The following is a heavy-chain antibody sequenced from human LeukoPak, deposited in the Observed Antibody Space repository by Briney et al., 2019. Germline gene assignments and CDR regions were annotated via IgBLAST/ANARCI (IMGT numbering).Heavy chain of an antibody. CDR2: ISGSGGST. CDR3: AKVVRRYCSGGSCYGY. Sequence: GGSLRLSCAASGFTFSSYAMSWVRQAPGKGLEWVSAISGSGGSTYYADSVKGRFTISRDNSKSTLYLQMNSLRAEDTAVYYCAKVVRRYCSGGSCYGYWGQGTLVTVSS. D-gene: IGHD2-15*01. CDR1: GFTFSSYA. V-gene: IGHV3-23*01. J-gene: IGHJ4*02.